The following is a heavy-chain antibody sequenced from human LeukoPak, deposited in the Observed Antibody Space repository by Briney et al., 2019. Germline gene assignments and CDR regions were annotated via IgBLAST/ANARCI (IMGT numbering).Heavy chain of an antibody. CDR1: GDSISTYH. J-gene: IGHJ4*02. Sequence: SETVSLTCSVSGDSISTYHWNWIRKPPGKGLEWIGYMQSTGNSKYNPSLRSRVTMFVDTSKNQVALILSSVTAAATAVYYCARDKRHSYGRYFDPWGQGALVTVSS. V-gene: IGHV4-59*01. CDR3: ARDKRHSYGRYFDP. CDR2: MQSTGNS. D-gene: IGHD5-18*01.